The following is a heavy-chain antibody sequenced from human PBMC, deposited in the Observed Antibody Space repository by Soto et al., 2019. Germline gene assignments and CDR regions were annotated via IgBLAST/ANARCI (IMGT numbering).Heavy chain of an antibody. D-gene: IGHD2-2*01. CDR2: MNPNSGNT. J-gene: IGHJ6*03. CDR3: ARGQPYQLDRRYYYYYYMDV. V-gene: IGHV1-8*01. Sequence: ASVKVSCKASGYTFTSYDINWVRQATGQGLEWMGWMNPNSGNTGYAQKFQGRVTMTRNTSISTAYMELSSLRSEDTAVYYCARGQPYQLDRRYYYYYYMDVWGKGTTVTVSS. CDR1: GYTFTSYD.